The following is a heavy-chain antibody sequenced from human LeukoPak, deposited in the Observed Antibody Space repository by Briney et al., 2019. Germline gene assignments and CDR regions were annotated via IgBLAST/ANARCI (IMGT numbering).Heavy chain of an antibody. V-gene: IGHV1-8*01. J-gene: IGHJ4*02. CDR1: GYTFTSYD. CDR3: ARASARTRIAAAGTIGY. Sequence: ASVKVSCKASGYTFTSYDINWVRQATGQGLEWMGWMNPNSGNTGYAQKFQGRVTMTRNTSISTAYMELSSLRSKDTAVYYCARASARTRIAAAGTIGYWGQGTLVTVSS. CDR2: MNPNSGNT. D-gene: IGHD6-13*01.